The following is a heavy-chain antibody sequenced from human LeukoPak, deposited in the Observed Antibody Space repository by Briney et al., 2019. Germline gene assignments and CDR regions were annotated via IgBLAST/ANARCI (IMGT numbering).Heavy chain of an antibody. CDR3: ARDSTYYESDGDYPPFYYYYYMDV. CDR2: ISYDGSNK. Sequence: PGGSLRLSCAASGFTFSSYAMHWVRQAPGKGLEWVAVISYDGSNKYYADSVKGRFTISRDNSKNTLYLQMNSLRSQDTAVYYCARDSTYYESDGDYPPFYYYYYMDVWGKGTAVTVSS. CDR1: GFTFSSYA. D-gene: IGHD3-22*01. J-gene: IGHJ6*03. V-gene: IGHV3-30*01.